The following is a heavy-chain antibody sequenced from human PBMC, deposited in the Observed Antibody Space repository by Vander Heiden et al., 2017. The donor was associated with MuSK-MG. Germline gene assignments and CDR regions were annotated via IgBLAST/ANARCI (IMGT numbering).Heavy chain of an antibody. CDR1: GFTFRSYG. J-gene: IGHJ4*02. D-gene: IGHD6-19*01. V-gene: IGHV3-33*01. Sequence: VQLWESGGGVVQPGRSLRLSCEAPGFTFRSYGMHWVRQAPGKGLEWVAVRWSDGSNKFYADSVKGRFTISRDNSKNTLYLQMNSLRAEDTAVYYCARDSQYSSGWPDYWGQGTLVTVSS. CDR3: ARDSQYSSGWPDY. CDR2: RWSDGSNK.